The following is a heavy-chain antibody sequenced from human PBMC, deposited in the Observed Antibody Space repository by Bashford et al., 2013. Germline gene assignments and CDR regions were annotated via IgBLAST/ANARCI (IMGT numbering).Heavy chain of an antibody. CDR3: ARAHTHSGSCYFYYGMDV. CDR2: IIPIFGTA. J-gene: IGHJ6*02. V-gene: IGHV1-69*13. CDR1: GGTFSSYA. Sequence: VASVKVSCKASGGTFSSYAISWVRQAPGQGLEWMGGIIPIFGTANYAQNFQGRVTITADESTSTAYMELSSLKSEDTAVYFCARAHTHSGSCYFYYGMDVWGQGTTVTVSS. D-gene: IGHD1-26*01.